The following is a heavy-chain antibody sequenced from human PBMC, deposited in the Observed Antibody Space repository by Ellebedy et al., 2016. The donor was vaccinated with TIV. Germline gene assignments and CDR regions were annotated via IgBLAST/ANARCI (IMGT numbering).Heavy chain of an antibody. CDR3: VKDFANSYSEMSAYLDY. CDR1: GFTFSSYA. J-gene: IGHJ4*02. D-gene: IGHD3-3*01. V-gene: IGHV3-23*01. Sequence: GESLKISXAASGFTFSSYAMSWVRQGPGKGLEWVSAISGRGGSTYYADSVKGRFTISKDNSRSTVYLQMNSLRAEDTAIYYCVKDFANSYSEMSAYLDYWGQGTLVTVSP. CDR2: ISGRGGST.